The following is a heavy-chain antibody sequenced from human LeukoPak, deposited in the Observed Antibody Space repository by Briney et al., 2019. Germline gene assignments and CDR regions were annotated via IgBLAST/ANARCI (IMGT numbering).Heavy chain of an antibody. CDR1: GFTFNNYA. D-gene: IGHD5-18*01. V-gene: IGHV3-30-3*01. J-gene: IGHJ4*02. CDR2: ISYDGSNK. CDR3: ARVGYSNSYDF. Sequence: GRSLRLSCAASGFTFNNYAMHWVRQAPGKGLEWVTVISYDGSNKYYADSVKGRFTISRDNSKNALYLQMSSLRAEDTAVYYCARVGYSNSYDFWGQGTLVTVSS.